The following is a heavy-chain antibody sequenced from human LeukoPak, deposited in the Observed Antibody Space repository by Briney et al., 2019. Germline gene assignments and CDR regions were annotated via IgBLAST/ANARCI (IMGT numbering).Heavy chain of an antibody. CDR2: IIPIFGTA. D-gene: IGHD3-22*01. V-gene: IGHV1-69*05. Sequence: GASVKVSCKASGGTFSSYAISWVRQAPGQGLDWMGGIIPIFGTANYAQKFQGRVTITTDESTSTAYMELSSLRSEDTAVYYCAREVPYDSSGYSQRMSFGYWGQGTLVTVSS. J-gene: IGHJ4*02. CDR3: AREVPYDSSGYSQRMSFGY. CDR1: GGTFSSYA.